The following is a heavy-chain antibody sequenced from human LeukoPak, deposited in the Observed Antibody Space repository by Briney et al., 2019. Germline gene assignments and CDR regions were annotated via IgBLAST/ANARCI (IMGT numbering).Heavy chain of an antibody. CDR2: ISGSGDT. J-gene: IGHJ3*01. V-gene: IGHV3-23*01. D-gene: IGHD5-18*01. Sequence: GGSLRLSCAASGFTFSRYAMSWVRQAPGTGLEWVSGISGSGDTYNADSVKGRFSISRDNSKNALHLQMNSLRAEDTAVYYCAKPLGYSHGVDAFDVWGQGTMVTVSS. CDR1: GFTFSRYA. CDR3: AKPLGYSHGVDAFDV.